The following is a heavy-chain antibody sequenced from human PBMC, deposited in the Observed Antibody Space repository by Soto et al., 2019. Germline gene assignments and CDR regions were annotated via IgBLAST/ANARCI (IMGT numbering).Heavy chain of an antibody. CDR2: ISAYNGNT. CDR3: ARGSTERITMVRGRSIPPGFDP. V-gene: IGHV1-18*01. CDR1: GYTFTSYG. Sequence: QVQLVQSGAEVKKPGASVKVSCKASGYTFTSYGISWVRQAPGQGLEWMGWISAYNGNTNYAQKLQGRVTMTTDTSTSXXYXEXMSLRSDDTAVYYCARGSTERITMVRGRSIPPGFDPWGQGTLVTVSS. J-gene: IGHJ5*02. D-gene: IGHD3-10*01.